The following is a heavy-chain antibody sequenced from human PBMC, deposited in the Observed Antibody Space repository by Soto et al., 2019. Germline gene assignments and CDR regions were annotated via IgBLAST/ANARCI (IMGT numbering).Heavy chain of an antibody. V-gene: IGHV3-30*03. CDR3: ARQHTWSIDY. CDR2: ISYDGSNK. D-gene: IGHD6-13*01. Sequence: QVQLVESGGGVVQPGRSLRLSCAASGFTFSSYGMHWVRQAPGKGLEWVAVISYDGSNKYYADSVKCRFTISRDNSKNTLYLQMNSLRAEETDVYYCARQHTWSIDYWGQGTLVTVSS. CDR1: GFTFSSYG. J-gene: IGHJ4*02.